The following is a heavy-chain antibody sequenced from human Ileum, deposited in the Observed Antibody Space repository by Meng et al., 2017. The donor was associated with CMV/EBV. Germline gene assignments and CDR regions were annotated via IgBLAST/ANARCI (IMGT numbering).Heavy chain of an antibody. J-gene: IGHJ5*02. CDR1: GGSFSGYY. Sequence: LTCEIHGGSFSGYYGSWIRQSPGKQLEWIGEINHRGDRDYDPSLDGRVTISVDTSKKLLSLNLSSVTAADTAIYYCARGLDNYYDLTWGQGILVTVSS. D-gene: IGHD3-22*01. CDR3: ARGLDNYYDLT. CDR2: INHRGDR. V-gene: IGHV4-34*01.